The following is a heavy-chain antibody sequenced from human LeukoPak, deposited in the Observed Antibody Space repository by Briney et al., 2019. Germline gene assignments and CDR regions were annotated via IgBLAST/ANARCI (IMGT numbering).Heavy chain of an antibody. J-gene: IGHJ4*02. CDR1: GFTFDDYS. D-gene: IGHD5-12*01. CDR2: ISWNSCSI. Sequence: PGRSLRLSCAASGFTFDDYSMHSVRQAAERGLAGSSSISWNSCSICYADSVKGLCTIARHNAKNSLYLQMNSMRAEVKALYYCANDFGYSGYDSIFDYWGQGTLVTVSS. V-gene: IGHV3-9*01. CDR3: ANDFGYSGYDSIFDY.